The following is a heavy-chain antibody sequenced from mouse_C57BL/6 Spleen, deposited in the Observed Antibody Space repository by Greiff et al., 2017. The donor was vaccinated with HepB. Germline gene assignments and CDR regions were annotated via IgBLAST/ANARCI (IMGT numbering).Heavy chain of an antibody. V-gene: IGHV5-16*01. CDR2: INYDGSST. J-gene: IGHJ1*03. D-gene: IGHD1-1*01. Sequence: EVKLVESEGGLVQPGRSMKLSCTASGFTFSDYYMAWVRQVPEKGLEWVANINYDGSSTYYLDSLKSRFIISRDNAKNILYLQMSSLKSEDTATYYCARDPNYYGSTYWYFDVWGTGTTVTVSS. CDR1: GFTFSDYY. CDR3: ARDPNYYGSTYWYFDV.